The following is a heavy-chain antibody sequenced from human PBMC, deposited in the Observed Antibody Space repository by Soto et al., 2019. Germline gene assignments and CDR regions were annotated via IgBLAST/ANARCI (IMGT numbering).Heavy chain of an antibody. J-gene: IGHJ5*02. CDR2: INAVGSGT. CDR1: GFPFNTYW. CDR3: AILSLVFDP. D-gene: IGHD3-16*01. V-gene: IGHV3-74*01. Sequence: GGSLRLSCAASGFPFNTYWMHWVRQAPGEGLVWVSRINAVGSGTTYADSVKGRFTVSRDTANNMLYLQMNSLRAEDTAVYYCAILSLVFDPWGQGTLVTVYS.